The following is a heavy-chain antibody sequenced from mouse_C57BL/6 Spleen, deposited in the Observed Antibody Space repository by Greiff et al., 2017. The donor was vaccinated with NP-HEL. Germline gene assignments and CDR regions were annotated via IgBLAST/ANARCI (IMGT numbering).Heavy chain of an antibody. V-gene: IGHV1-81*01. J-gene: IGHJ2*01. CDR2: IYPGSGST. CDR1: GYTFTSYG. CDR3: ARRLFDY. Sequence: QVQLQQSGAELARPGASVKLSCKASGYTFTSYGISWVKQRTGQGLEWIGDIYPGSGSTNYNEKFKSKATLTVDTSSSTAYMQLSSLTSEDSAVYYCARRLFDYWGQGTTLTVSS.